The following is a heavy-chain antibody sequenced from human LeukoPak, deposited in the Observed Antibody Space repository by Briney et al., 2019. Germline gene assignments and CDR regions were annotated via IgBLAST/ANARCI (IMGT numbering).Heavy chain of an antibody. V-gene: IGHV1-46*01. CDR1: GYSFTSYY. D-gene: IGHD3-10*01. Sequence: ASVKVSCTASGYSFTSYYMHWVRQAPGQGLEWMGIIDPSGGSTNYAQKFQGRITMTRDTSTSTVYMELSSLRSEDTAIYYCATLGSGSSPIIDFDFWGQGTLVTVSS. CDR2: IDPSGGST. J-gene: IGHJ4*02. CDR3: ATLGSGSSPIIDFDF.